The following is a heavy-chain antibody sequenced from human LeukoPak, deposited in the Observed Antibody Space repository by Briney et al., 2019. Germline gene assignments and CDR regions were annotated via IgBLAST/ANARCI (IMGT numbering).Heavy chain of an antibody. Sequence: PGGSLRLSCAASGFTVSSNYMSWVRQAPGKGLEWVSVIYSGGSTYYADSVKGRFTISRDNSKNTLYLQMNSLRAEDTAVYYCARSGYSYGEGPDYWGQGTLVTVSS. CDR3: ARSGYSYGEGPDY. D-gene: IGHD5-18*01. J-gene: IGHJ4*02. CDR1: GFTVSSNY. V-gene: IGHV3-66*01. CDR2: IYSGGST.